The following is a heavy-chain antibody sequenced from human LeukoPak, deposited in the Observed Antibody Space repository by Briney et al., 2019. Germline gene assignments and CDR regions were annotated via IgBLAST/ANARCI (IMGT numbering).Heavy chain of an antibody. CDR3: ARVGNYGEARDY. CDR2: IWYDGSNK. Sequence: PGGSLRLSCAASGFTFSSYGMHWVRQAPGKGLEWVAVIWYDGSNKYYADSVKGRFTISRDNSKNTLYLQMNSLRAEDTAVYYCARVGNYGEARDYWGQGTLVTVSS. D-gene: IGHD4-17*01. J-gene: IGHJ4*02. V-gene: IGHV3-33*01. CDR1: GFTFSSYG.